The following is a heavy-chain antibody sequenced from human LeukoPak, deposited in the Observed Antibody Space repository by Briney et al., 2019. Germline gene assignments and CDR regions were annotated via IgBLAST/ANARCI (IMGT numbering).Heavy chain of an antibody. J-gene: IGHJ6*02. CDR1: GFTFSSYE. CDR3: AKDISYSGYDYDYYYYGMDV. CDR2: ISGDGGST. Sequence: GGSLRLSCAASGFTFSSYEMNWVRQAPGKGLEWVSLISGDGGSTYYADSVKGRFTISRDNSKNSLYLQMNSLRTEDTALYYCAKDISYSGYDYDYYYYGMDVWGQGTTVTVSS. D-gene: IGHD5-12*01. V-gene: IGHV3-43*02.